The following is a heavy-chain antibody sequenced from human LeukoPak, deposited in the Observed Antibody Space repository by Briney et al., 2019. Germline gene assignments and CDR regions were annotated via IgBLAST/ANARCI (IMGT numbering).Heavy chain of an antibody. CDR1: GLTFSTYG. V-gene: IGHV3-23*01. CDR2: VSGGSTT. CDR3: AKEDSEGGPNWFDT. D-gene: IGHD1-14*01. Sequence: GGSLRLSCAASGLTFSTYGMSWVRQAPAKGLEWVSAVSGGSTTSYAEYVRGRFTISGDNSKNTLYLQMNSLRAEDTAVYYCAKEDSEGGPNWFDTWGQGALVTVSS. J-gene: IGHJ5*02.